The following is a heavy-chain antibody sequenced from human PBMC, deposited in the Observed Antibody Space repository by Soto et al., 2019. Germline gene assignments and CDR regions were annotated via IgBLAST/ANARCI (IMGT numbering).Heavy chain of an antibody. CDR2: IIPMYDSA. J-gene: IGHJ4*02. CDR3: ATWRTYSGSYCFDY. V-gene: IGHV1-69*06. D-gene: IGHD1-26*01. Sequence: QVQLVQSGAELKKPGSSVNVSCAASGGTFKTYTINWVRHAPGQGLEWIGQIIPMYDSANYAQRFQGRVTIIADKTTNIAYMELSGLRSEDTALYYCATWRTYSGSYCFDYWGQGTLVSVSS. CDR1: GGTFKTYT.